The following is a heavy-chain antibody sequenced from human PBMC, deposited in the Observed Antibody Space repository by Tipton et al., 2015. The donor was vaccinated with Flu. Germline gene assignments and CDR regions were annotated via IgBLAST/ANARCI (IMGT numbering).Heavy chain of an antibody. CDR3: ARDQGFGGGLAYDYYAMDV. Sequence: TLSLTCTVSGGSISSGGAYWSWIRQRPGKGLEWIGGIYYSGSTYYNPSLRSRVYISVDTSKNQFSLDPNSVTAADTAVYYCARDQGFGGGLAYDYYAMDVWGQGTTVTVSS. J-gene: IGHJ6*02. V-gene: IGHV4-31*03. D-gene: IGHD3-10*01. CDR1: GGSISSGGAY. CDR2: IYYSGST.